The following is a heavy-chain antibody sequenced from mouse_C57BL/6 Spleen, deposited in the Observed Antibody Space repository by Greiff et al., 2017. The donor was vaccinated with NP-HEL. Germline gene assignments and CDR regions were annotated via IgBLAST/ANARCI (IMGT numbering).Heavy chain of an antibody. CDR1: GYTFTGYW. CDR3: ARGGYNGAMDY. J-gene: IGHJ4*01. D-gene: IGHD1-3*01. V-gene: IGHV1-9*01. Sequence: VQLQQSGAELMKPGASVKLSCKATGYTFTGYWIEWVKQRPGHGLEWIGAILPGSGSTNYTEKFKGKATFTADTSSNTAYMQLSRLTTEDSAIYYCARGGYNGAMDYWGQGTSVTVSS. CDR2: ILPGSGST.